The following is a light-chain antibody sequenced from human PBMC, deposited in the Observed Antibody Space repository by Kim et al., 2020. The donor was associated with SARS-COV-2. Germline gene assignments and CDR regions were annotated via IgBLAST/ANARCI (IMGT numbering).Light chain of an antibody. V-gene: IGKV4-1*01. CDR3: QQYYSTPLT. CDR1: QSVLYSSTNKNY. Sequence: DIVMTQSPDSLAVSLGERATINCKSSQSVLYSSTNKNYLSWYQQKPGQPPKLLIYWASTRESGVPDRFSGSGSGTDFTLTISSLQAEDVAVYYCQQYYSTPLTFGGGTKLEIK. J-gene: IGKJ4*01. CDR2: WAS.